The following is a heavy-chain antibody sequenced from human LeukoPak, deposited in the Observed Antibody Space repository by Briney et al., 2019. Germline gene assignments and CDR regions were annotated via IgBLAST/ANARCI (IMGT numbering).Heavy chain of an antibody. V-gene: IGHV4-4*07. CDR2: VHSNGIT. CDR3: AGEQRPIGGVFFFYYMDV. J-gene: IGHJ6*03. CDR1: GASISTYY. Sequence: KASETLSLTCTVSGASISTYYWSWIRQPAGKGLEWIGRVHSNGITNYNPSLESRVTMSEDTSKNQISLNLISVTAADTAVYYCAGEQRPIGGVFFFYYMDVWGKGTTVTVSS. D-gene: IGHD3-16*01.